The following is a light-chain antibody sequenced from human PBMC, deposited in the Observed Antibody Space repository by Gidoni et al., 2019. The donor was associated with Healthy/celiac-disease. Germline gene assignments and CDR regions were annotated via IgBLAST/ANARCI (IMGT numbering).Light chain of an antibody. J-gene: IGKJ2*01. CDR1: QSISSY. Sequence: IQVTQSPSSLSASVGDRVTITCRESQSISSYLNWYQQKPGKAPKLLIYAASSLQSGVPSRFSGSGSGTDFTLTISSLQPEDFETYYCQQSYSTPTCGQGTKLEMK. V-gene: IGKV1-39*01. CDR3: QQSYSTPT. CDR2: AAS.